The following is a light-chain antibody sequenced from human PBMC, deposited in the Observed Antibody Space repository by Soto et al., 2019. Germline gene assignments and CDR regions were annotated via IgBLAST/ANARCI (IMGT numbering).Light chain of an antibody. Sequence: QSVLTPPPSVSWAPGQRVTISCTGSSSNIGAGYDVHWYQQLPGTAPKLLIYGNSNRPSGVPDRFSGSKSGTSASLAITGLQAEDEADYYCQYYDSSLDVVFGGGTQLTVL. CDR2: GNS. V-gene: IGLV1-40*01. J-gene: IGLJ2*01. CDR3: QYYDSSLDVV. CDR1: SSNIGAGYD.